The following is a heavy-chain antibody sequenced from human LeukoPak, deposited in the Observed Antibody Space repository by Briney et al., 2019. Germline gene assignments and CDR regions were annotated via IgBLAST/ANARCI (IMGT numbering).Heavy chain of an antibody. Sequence: PSETLSLTCTVSGGSISSGGYYWSWIRQPPGKGLEWIGYIYHSGSTYYNPSLKSRVTISVDRSKNQFSLKLSSVTAADTAVYYCARIRWGDAFDIWGQGTMVTVPS. J-gene: IGHJ3*02. CDR3: ARIRWGDAFDI. D-gene: IGHD3-16*01. V-gene: IGHV4-30-2*01. CDR2: IYHSGST. CDR1: GGSISSGGYY.